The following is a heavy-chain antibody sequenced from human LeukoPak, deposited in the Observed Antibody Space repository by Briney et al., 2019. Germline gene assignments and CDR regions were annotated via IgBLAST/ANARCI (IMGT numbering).Heavy chain of an antibody. Sequence: SQTLSLTCAISGDSVSSNSAAWNWIRQSPSRGLEWLGRTYYRSKWYNDYAVSVKSRITINPDTSKNQFSLQLNSVTPEDTAVYYCARGPGEHLVPHYYYYYMDVWGKGTTVTISS. D-gene: IGHD3-10*01. CDR1: GDSVSSNSAA. CDR2: TYYRSKWYN. V-gene: IGHV6-1*01. J-gene: IGHJ6*03. CDR3: ARGPGEHLVPHYYYYYMDV.